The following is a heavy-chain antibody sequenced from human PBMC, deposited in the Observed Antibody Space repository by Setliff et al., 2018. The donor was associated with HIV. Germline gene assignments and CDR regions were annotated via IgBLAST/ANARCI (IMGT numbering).Heavy chain of an antibody. CDR1: GFTFSSYA. CDR3: ARRGNLLEGRQLDS. J-gene: IGHJ4*02. V-gene: IGHV3-30*04. Sequence: SLRLSCAASGFTFSSYAMHWVRQAPGKGLEWVAVISYDGSNKYYADSVKGRFTISRDNSRNTLYLQMNSLRAEDTALYFCARRGNLLEGRQLDSWGQGTLVTVSS. CDR2: ISYDGSNK. D-gene: IGHD1-1*01.